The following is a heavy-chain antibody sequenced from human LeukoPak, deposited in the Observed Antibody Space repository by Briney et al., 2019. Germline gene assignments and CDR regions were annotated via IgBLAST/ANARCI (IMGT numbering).Heavy chain of an antibody. Sequence: GGSLRLSCAASGFTFSSYSMKWVRQAPGKGLEWVSSISSSSYIYYADSVKGRFTISRDNAMNSLYLQMNSLRAEDTAVYYCARDRVSSGWYDYWGQGTLVTVSS. CDR1: GFTFSSYS. CDR3: ARDRVSSGWYDY. J-gene: IGHJ4*02. CDR2: ISSSSYI. V-gene: IGHV3-21*01. D-gene: IGHD6-19*01.